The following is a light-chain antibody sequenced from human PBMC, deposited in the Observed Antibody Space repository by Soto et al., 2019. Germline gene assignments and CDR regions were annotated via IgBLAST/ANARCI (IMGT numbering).Light chain of an antibody. CDR3: QAWDSSTVV. Sequence: SYELTQPPSVSVSPGQTASITCSGDKLGDKYACWYQQKPGQSPVLVMYQDSKRPSGIPERFSGSNSGNTATLTISGTQAMDEADYYCQAWDSSTVVFGVGTKLTVL. CDR2: QDS. CDR1: KLGDKY. V-gene: IGLV3-1*01. J-gene: IGLJ2*01.